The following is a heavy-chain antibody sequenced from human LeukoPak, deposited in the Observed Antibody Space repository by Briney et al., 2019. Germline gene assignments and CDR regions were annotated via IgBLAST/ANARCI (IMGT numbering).Heavy chain of an antibody. CDR1: GYTFTGYY. CDR2: INSNSGDT. Sequence: ASVKVSCKASGYTFTGYYMHWVRQAAGQRLEWMGWINSNSGDTNYAQKFQGRVTMASDTSISTAYMELSRLRSEDTAVYYCAREPHYDLLTGYALGYLDLWGRGTLLTVSS. CDR3: AREPHYDLLTGYALGYLDL. D-gene: IGHD3-9*01. J-gene: IGHJ2*01. V-gene: IGHV1-2*02.